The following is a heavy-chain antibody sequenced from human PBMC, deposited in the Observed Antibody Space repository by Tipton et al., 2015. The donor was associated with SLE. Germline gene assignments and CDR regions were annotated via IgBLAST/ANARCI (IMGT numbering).Heavy chain of an antibody. CDR1: GGSITGYH. D-gene: IGHD5-24*01. CDR2: IYYSGST. CDR3: ARDLNGYNRGWYYYMDV. V-gene: IGHV4-59*01. J-gene: IGHJ6*03. Sequence: TLSLTCTVSGGSITGYHWSWIRQPPGKGLEWIGYIYYSGSTNYNPSLKSRVTISVDTSKNQFSLKLSSVTAADTAVYYCARDLNGYNRGWYYYMDVWGKGTTVTVSS.